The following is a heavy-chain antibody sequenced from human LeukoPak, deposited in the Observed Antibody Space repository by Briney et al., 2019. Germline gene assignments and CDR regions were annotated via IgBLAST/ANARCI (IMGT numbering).Heavy chain of an antibody. V-gene: IGHV4-59*08. CDR2: IYYSGST. Sequence: SETLSLTCTVSGGSISSYYWSWIRQPPGKGLEWIGYIYYSGSTNYNPSLKSRVTISVDTSKNQFSLKPSSVTAADTAVYYCARAVSSSWHQYFQHWGQGTLVTVSS. D-gene: IGHD6-13*01. J-gene: IGHJ1*01. CDR1: GGSISSYY. CDR3: ARAVSSSWHQYFQH.